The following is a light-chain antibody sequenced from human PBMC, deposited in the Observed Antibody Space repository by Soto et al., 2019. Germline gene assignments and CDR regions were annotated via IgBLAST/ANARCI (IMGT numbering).Light chain of an antibody. CDR1: TSNIGTNT. CDR3: AAWDDSLNGCV. V-gene: IGLV1-44*01. CDR2: SNN. J-gene: IGLJ1*01. Sequence: QSVLTQPPSASGTPGQRVTISCSGSTSNIGTNTVNWYQQLPGTAPKRLIFSNNQRPSGVPDRFSASKSGTSASLAISGLQSEDEADYYCAAWDDSLNGCVFGTGTKLTVL.